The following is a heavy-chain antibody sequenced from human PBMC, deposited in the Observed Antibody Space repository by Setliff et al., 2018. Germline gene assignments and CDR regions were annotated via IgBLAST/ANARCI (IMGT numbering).Heavy chain of an antibody. J-gene: IGHJ3*02. CDR1: GYTFTNYW. Sequence: LGESLKISCKGSGYTFTNYWIGWVRQMPGKGLEWMGIIYPGDSDTRYSPSFQGQVTISADKSIGIAYLQWSSLKASDTAMYYCARQAISGSDAFDIWGQGTLVTVSS. D-gene: IGHD3-3*01. CDR2: IYPGDSDT. CDR3: ARQAISGSDAFDI. V-gene: IGHV5-51*01.